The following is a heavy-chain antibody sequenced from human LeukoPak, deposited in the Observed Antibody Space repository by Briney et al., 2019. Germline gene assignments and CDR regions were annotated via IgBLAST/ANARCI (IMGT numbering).Heavy chain of an antibody. CDR1: GYTFTSYG. Sequence: ASVKVSCKASGYTFTSYGISWVRQAPGQGLEWMGWISAYNGNTNYAQKLQGRVTMTTDTSTSTAYMELRSLRSDDTAVYYCARVFYDSSGYPIFDYWGQGTLVTVYS. CDR2: ISAYNGNT. D-gene: IGHD3-22*01. V-gene: IGHV1-18*01. J-gene: IGHJ4*02. CDR3: ARVFYDSSGYPIFDY.